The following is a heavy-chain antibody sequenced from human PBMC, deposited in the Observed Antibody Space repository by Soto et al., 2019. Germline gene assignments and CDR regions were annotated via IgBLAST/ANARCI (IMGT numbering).Heavy chain of an antibody. J-gene: IGHJ6*02. D-gene: IGHD6-13*01. CDR2: IIPIFGTA. Sequence: QVQLVQSGAEVKKPGSSVKVSCKASGGTFSSYAISWVRQAPGQGLEWMGGIIPIFGTANYAQKFQGRVTITADESTSPAYMELSSLRSEHTAVYYCARSPQQQQLKSCMDVWGQGITVTVSS. V-gene: IGHV1-69*01. CDR1: GGTFSSYA. CDR3: ARSPQQQQLKSCMDV.